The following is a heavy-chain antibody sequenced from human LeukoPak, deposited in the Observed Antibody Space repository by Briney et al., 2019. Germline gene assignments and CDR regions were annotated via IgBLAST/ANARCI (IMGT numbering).Heavy chain of an antibody. CDR2: IFDSGIA. Sequence: PSETLSLTCAVSNYPITSDYYWVWIRQPPGQGLEWIGQIFDSGIAHYNPSLKSRVTMSVDTSRSQFSVNLNSVTAADTAVYYCGRAGFGTAYNRFYYYMDVWGKGTTVTVSS. D-gene: IGHD3-16*01. J-gene: IGHJ6*03. CDR3: GRAGFGTAYNRFYYYMDV. V-gene: IGHV4-38-2*01. CDR1: NYPITSDYY.